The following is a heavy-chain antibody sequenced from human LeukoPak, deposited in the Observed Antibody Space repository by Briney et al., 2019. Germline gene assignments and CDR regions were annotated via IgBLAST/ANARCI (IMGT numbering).Heavy chain of an antibody. V-gene: IGHV4-59*01. CDR2: IYYSGST. CDR3: ARIRGWDILTGYPGFMDV. Sequence: PSETLSLTCTVSGGSISSYYWSWIRQPPGKGLEWIGYIYYSGSTNYNPSLKSRVTISVDTSKNQFSLKLSSVTAADTAVYYCARIRGWDILTGYPGFMDVWGQGTTVTVSS. CDR1: GGSISSYY. J-gene: IGHJ6*02. D-gene: IGHD3-9*01.